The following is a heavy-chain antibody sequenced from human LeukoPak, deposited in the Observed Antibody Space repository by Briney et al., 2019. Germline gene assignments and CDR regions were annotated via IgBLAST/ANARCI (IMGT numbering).Heavy chain of an antibody. V-gene: IGHV1-18*04. CDR1: GYTFTSYG. D-gene: IGHD3-10*01. CDR2: ISAYNGNT. J-gene: IGHJ4*02. Sequence: GASVKVSCKASGYTFTSYGISWVRQAPGQGLERMGWISAYNGNTNYAQKLQGRVTMTTDTSTSTAYMELRSLRSDDTAVYYCARDSATMVRGVISYFDYWGQGTLVTVSS. CDR3: ARDSATMVRGVISYFDY.